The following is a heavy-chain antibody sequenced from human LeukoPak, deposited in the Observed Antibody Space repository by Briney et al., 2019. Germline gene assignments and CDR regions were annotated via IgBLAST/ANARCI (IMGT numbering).Heavy chain of an antibody. CDR1: GGFITTYY. CDR3: ARTQFYRRGFDH. Sequence: SETLSLTCTVSGGFITTYYWSWVRQSPGKGLEWIGYIYHGGDTNYNPSLKSRVTISVDTSKNQVSLTLNFVNAADTAVYYCARTQFYRRGFDHWGQGTLVTVSS. D-gene: IGHD2/OR15-2a*01. J-gene: IGHJ4*02. V-gene: IGHV4-59*01. CDR2: IYHGGDT.